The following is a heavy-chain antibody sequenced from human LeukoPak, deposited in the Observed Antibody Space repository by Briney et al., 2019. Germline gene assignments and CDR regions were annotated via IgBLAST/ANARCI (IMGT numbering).Heavy chain of an antibody. CDR3: ARAGTIVVVVAALPKARHPGMDV. D-gene: IGHD2-15*01. V-gene: IGHV1-46*01. CDR1: GYTFTSYY. Sequence: ASVKVSFKASGYTFTSYYMHWLRQAPGQGLEWMGIINPSGGSTSYAQKVQGRVSMTRDTSTSTVYMELSSLRSEDTAVYYCARAGTIVVVVAALPKARHPGMDVWGQGTTVTVSS. J-gene: IGHJ6*02. CDR2: INPSGGST.